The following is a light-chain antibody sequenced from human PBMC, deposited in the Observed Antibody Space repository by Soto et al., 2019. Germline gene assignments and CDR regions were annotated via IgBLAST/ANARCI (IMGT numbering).Light chain of an antibody. J-gene: IGLJ1*01. V-gene: IGLV2-14*01. CDR1: SSDIGGYDY. CDR3: CSYTRTSNHYF. CDR2: EVR. Sequence: QSVLTQPASVSGSPGQSITISCTGTSSDIGGYDYASWYQQRPGKAPKLMLYEVRYRPSGDSNRFSVSKSGNTASLNTSGLQAEDEADYYCCSYTRTSNHYFFGSGTNPTVL.